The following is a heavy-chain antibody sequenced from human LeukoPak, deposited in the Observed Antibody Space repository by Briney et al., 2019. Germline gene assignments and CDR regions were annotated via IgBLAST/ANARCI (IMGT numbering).Heavy chain of an antibody. CDR3: ARVITGTQAFDI. CDR2: IYYSGST. D-gene: IGHD1-7*01. V-gene: IGHV4-59*01. Sequence: PSETLSLTCTVSGGSISSYYWSWIRQPPGKGLEWIGYIYYSGSTSYNPSLKSRVTISVDTSKNQFSLKLSSVTAADTAVYYCARVITGTQAFDIWGQGTMVTVSS. J-gene: IGHJ3*02. CDR1: GGSISSYY.